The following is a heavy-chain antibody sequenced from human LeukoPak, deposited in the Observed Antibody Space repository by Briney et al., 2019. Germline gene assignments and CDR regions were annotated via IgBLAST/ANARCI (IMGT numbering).Heavy chain of an antibody. V-gene: IGHV4-34*01. CDR2: INHSGST. CDR3: ARGRQGHDYVWGSYRSINWFDL. J-gene: IGHJ5*02. CDR1: DGSFSGYY. Sequence: SETLSLTCAVYDGSFSGYYWSWIRQPPGKGLEWIGEINHSGSTNYNPSLKSRVTISVDTSKNQFSLKLSSVTAADTAVYYSARGRQGHDYVWGSYRSINWFDLWGQGTLVTVSS. D-gene: IGHD3-16*02.